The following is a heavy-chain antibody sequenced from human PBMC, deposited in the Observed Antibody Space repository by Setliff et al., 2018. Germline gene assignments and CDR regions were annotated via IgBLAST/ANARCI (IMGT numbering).Heavy chain of an antibody. CDR1: GGSISNYY. CDR3: ARSFSRREKFLLDY. V-gene: IGHV4-4*07. J-gene: IGHJ4*02. Sequence: SETLSLTCTVSGGSISNYYWSWIRQPAGKGLEWIGRIYTSGSTNYNPSLKSRVTMSVDTSKSQFSLSLNSVTAADTAVYYCARSFSRREKFLLDYWGQGALVTVSS. CDR2: IYTSGST.